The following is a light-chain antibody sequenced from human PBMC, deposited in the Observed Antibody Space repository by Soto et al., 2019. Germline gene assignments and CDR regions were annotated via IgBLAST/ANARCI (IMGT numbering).Light chain of an antibody. J-gene: IGKJ1*01. CDR2: KAS. Sequence: DIQMTQSPSTLSASVGDRVTITCRASQSISSWLAWYQQKPGKAPKVLMYKASSLESGVPSSFSGSGSGTEFTLTISSLQPDDFATYYCQQYNSYLWTFGQGTRWIS. CDR3: QQYNSYLWT. V-gene: IGKV1-5*03. CDR1: QSISSW.